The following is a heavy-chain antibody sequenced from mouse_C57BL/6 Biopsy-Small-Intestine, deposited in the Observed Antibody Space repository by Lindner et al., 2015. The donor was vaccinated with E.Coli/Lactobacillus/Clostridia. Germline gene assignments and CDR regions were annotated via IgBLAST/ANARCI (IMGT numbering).Heavy chain of an antibody. CDR2: INPYSGGL. J-gene: IGHJ4*01. CDR3: ARGPLVIHYAMDY. V-gene: IGHV1-19*01. Sequence: VQLQESGPVLVKPGASVKMSCKASGYTFTDYYMNWVKQSHGKSLEWIGVINPYSGGLNYKQKFKGRATLTVDKSSSTAYMELNSLTSEDSAVYYCARGPLVIHYAMDYWGQGTSVTVSS. CDR1: GYTFTDYY.